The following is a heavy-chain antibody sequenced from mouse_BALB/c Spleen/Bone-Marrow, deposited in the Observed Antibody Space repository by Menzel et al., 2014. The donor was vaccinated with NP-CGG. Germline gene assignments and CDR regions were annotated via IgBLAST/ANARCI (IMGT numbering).Heavy chain of an antibody. CDR2: IYPGSGST. CDR1: GYTFTDYV. CDR3: ARVGYGYHFDY. V-gene: IGHV1-77*01. D-gene: IGHD1-2*01. J-gene: IGHJ2*01. Sequence: QVQLKQSGPELVKPGASVKMSCKASGYTFTDYVIRWVKQRTGQGLEWIGEIYPGSGSTYYNEKFKGKATLTADKSSNTAYMELSSLTSEDSAVYFCARVGYGYHFDYWGQGTTLTVSS.